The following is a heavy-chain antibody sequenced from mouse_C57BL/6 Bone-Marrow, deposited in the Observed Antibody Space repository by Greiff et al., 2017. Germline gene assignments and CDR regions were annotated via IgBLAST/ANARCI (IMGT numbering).Heavy chain of an antibody. Sequence: QVQLQQPGAELVKPGASVKLSCKASGYTFTSYWMQWVKQRPGQGLEWIGEIDPSDSYTNYNQKFKGKATLTVDTSSSTAYMQLSSLTSEDSAVYYCARDYDYDHLTFAYWGQGTLVTVSA. CDR1: GYTFTSYW. D-gene: IGHD2-4*01. V-gene: IGHV1-50*01. CDR2: IDPSDSYT. J-gene: IGHJ3*01. CDR3: ARDYDYDHLTFAY.